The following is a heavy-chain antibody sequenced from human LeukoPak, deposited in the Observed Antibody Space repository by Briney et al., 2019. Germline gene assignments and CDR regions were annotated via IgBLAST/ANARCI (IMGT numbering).Heavy chain of an antibody. V-gene: IGHV3-30-3*01. D-gene: IGHD3-10*01. CDR3: ARAATGSAFDI. CDR2: ISNDGSNK. J-gene: IGHJ3*02. Sequence: GRSLRLSCAASGFAFNAYTIHWVRQAPGKGLEWVALISNDGSNKYYADSVKGRFTISRDNSKNTLYLQMNSLRAEDTAVYYCARAATGSAFDIWGQGTMVTVSS. CDR1: GFAFNAYT.